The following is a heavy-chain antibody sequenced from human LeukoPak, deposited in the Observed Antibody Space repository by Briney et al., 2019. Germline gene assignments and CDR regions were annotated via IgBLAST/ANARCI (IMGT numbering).Heavy chain of an antibody. D-gene: IGHD5-12*01. V-gene: IGHV3-23*01. CDR3: ARVDSGYSGYDPFDY. J-gene: IGHJ4*02. CDR1: GFTFSSYA. CDR2: ISGSGGST. Sequence: GGSLRLSCAASGFTFSSYAMSWVRQAPGKGLEWVSAISGSGGSTYYADSVKGRFTISRDNAKNTLYLQMNSLRAEDTAVYYCARVDSGYSGYDPFDYWGQGTLVTVSS.